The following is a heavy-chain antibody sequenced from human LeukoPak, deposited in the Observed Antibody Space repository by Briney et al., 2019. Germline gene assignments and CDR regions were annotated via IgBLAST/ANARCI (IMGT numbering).Heavy chain of an antibody. CDR1: AGSISNYY. CDR2: ISYSGST. CDR3: AGDVMSTALDAFDV. J-gene: IGHJ3*01. Sequence: SETLSLTCTVSAGSISNYYWSWIRQPPGKGLEWIGYISYSGSTNYNPSLKSRVTISVDTSKNQFSLQLRSVTAADTAVYYCAGDVMSTALDAFDVWGQGTMVTVSS. V-gene: IGHV4-59*01. D-gene: IGHD1-1*01.